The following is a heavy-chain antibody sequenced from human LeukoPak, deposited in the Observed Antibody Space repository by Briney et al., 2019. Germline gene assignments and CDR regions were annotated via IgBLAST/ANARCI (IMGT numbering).Heavy chain of an antibody. V-gene: IGHV3-21*01. D-gene: IGHD3-3*01. CDR2: ISSSSSYI. Sequence: PGGSLRLSCAASGVTFSSYSMSWVRQDPGEGLEWASSISSSSSYIYYADSVKGRFTISRDNAKNSLYLQMNSLRAEDTAVYSCAKDFTIFGAAGWAFDIWGQGTMVTVSS. CDR1: GVTFSSYS. CDR3: AKDFTIFGAAGWAFDI. J-gene: IGHJ3*02.